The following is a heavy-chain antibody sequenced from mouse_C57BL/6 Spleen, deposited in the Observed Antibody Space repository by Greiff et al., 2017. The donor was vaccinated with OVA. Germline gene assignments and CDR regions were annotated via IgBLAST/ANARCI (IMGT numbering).Heavy chain of an antibody. J-gene: IGHJ2*01. V-gene: IGHV8-8*01. D-gene: IGHD2-1*01. Sequence: QVTLKESGPGILQPSPTLSLSCSFSGFSLSTFGMGVGWIRQPSGLGLEWLVHIWWDDDKYYNPALKSRLTISKDTSKNQVFLKIANVDTADAATYYCARIYYGNYPFDYWGQGTTLTVSS. CDR1: GFSLSTFGMG. CDR2: IWWDDDK. CDR3: ARIYYGNYPFDY.